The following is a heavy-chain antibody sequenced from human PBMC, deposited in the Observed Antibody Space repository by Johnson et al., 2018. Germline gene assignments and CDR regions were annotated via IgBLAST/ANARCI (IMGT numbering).Heavy chain of an antibody. CDR3: AAGTGSSDFDY. J-gene: IGHJ4*02. CDR1: GLTFADYA. CDR2: IAWNSGTI. V-gene: IGHV3-9*01. Sequence: VQLQESGGGLVQPGRSLRLSCAASGLTFADYAMHWVRQPPGKAPEWVSGIAWNSGTIVYADSVRGRFTISRDDSKNSLYLQMNSLKTEDTAMYYCAAGTGSSDFDYWGQGTLVTVSS. D-gene: IGHD2-8*02.